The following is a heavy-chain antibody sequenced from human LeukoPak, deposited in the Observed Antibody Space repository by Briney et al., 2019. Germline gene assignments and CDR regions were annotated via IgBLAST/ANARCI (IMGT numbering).Heavy chain of an antibody. V-gene: IGHV3-7*01. D-gene: IGHD3-10*01. Sequence: VGSLRLSCAASGFTFSNYWMTWVRQAPGKGLEWVANIKQDGSEKYYVDSVEGRFTISRDNAKNSLYLQMNSLRAEDTAVYYSARGRFGEVDFWGQGTLVTVSS. J-gene: IGHJ4*02. CDR2: IKQDGSEK. CDR3: ARGRFGEVDF. CDR1: GFTFSNYW.